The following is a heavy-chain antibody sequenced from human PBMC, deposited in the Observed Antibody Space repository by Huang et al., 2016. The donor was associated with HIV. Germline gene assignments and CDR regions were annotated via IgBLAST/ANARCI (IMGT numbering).Heavy chain of an antibody. CDR2: IYPGDSEP. CDR3: ARRALRYFDWSS. V-gene: IGHV5-51*01. J-gene: IGHJ3*01. Sequence: EVQLVQSGAEVNKPGESLKISCKASGYSFTSYWIGWVRQVPGKGLEWMGIIYPGDSEPRYNPSFQGQVTISADKSISTIYLQWSSLKPSDTAMYYCARRALRYFDWSSWGQGTMVTVSS. D-gene: IGHD3-9*01. CDR1: GYSFTSYW.